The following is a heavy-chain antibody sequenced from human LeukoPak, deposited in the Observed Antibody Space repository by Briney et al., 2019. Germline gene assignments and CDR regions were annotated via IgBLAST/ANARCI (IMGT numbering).Heavy chain of an antibody. CDR3: ARGPLDHRGSSPTYFDY. Sequence: NPSETLSLTCAVYGGSFSGYYWSWIRQPPGKGLEWIGEINHSGSTNYNPSLKSRVTISVDTSKNQFSLKLSSVTAADTAVYYCARGPLDHRGSSPTYFDYWGQGTLVTVSS. J-gene: IGHJ4*02. V-gene: IGHV4-34*01. D-gene: IGHD3-10*01. CDR2: INHSGST. CDR1: GGSFSGYY.